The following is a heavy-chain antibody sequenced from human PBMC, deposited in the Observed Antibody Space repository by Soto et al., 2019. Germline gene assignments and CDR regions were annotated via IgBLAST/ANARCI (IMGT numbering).Heavy chain of an antibody. Sequence: SETLSLTCTVSGGSMNNYYWSWIRQAPGKGLQYIGYISYMGTTNYNPSLKSRVTISVDTSKNQFSLKLTSVTAADTALHYCTNSGGGYVNSGYYGGDYDSWGRGTLVTVSS. CDR2: ISYMGTT. V-gene: IGHV4-59*01. CDR1: GGSMNNYY. CDR3: TNSGGGYVNSGYYGGDYDS. J-gene: IGHJ5*01. D-gene: IGHD3-22*01.